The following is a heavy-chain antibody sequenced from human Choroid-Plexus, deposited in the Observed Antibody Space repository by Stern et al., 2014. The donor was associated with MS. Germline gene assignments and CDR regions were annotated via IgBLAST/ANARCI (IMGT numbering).Heavy chain of an antibody. J-gene: IGHJ5*02. CDR1: GFTFGSCA. Sequence: VQLVESGGGVVQPGRPLRLSCVASGFTFGSCAMHWVRQAPGKGLEWVAGVSYDGSNKYYADSVKGRFTISRDNSQNPLYMQMSSLRPEDTAVYYGAKDRQYLTYFFDHWGQGSLVTVSS. CDR2: VSYDGSNK. D-gene: IGHD2/OR15-2a*01. V-gene: IGHV3-30*18. CDR3: AKDRQYLTYFFDH.